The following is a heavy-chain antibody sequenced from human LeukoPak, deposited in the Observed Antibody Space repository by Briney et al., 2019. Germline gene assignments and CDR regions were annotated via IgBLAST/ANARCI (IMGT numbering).Heavy chain of an antibody. CDR1: GFTFSSYW. J-gene: IGHJ3*01. D-gene: IGHD1-1*01. CDR3: ARHGNWAFDF. Sequence: GGSLRLSCAASGFTFSSYWMHWVRHAPGKGLEWVATINEVGSDKQYMDSVKGRLSISRDNPKNSLSLQMNSPRAEDTAVYFCARHGNWAFDFWGQGTMVTVSS. V-gene: IGHV3-7*04. CDR2: INEVGSDK.